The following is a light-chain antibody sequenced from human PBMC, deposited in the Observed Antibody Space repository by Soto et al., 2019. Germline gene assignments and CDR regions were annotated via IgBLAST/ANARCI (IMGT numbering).Light chain of an antibody. CDR3: QQYGSSPRYT. Sequence: EIVLTQSPGTLSLSPGERATLSCRASQSVRSSYLAWYQQKPGQAPRLLIYSASSRATGIPDRFSGSGSGTDFTLTISRLEPEDFAVYYCQQYGSSPRYTFGQGTKLEIK. CDR1: QSVRSSY. J-gene: IGKJ2*01. CDR2: SAS. V-gene: IGKV3-20*01.